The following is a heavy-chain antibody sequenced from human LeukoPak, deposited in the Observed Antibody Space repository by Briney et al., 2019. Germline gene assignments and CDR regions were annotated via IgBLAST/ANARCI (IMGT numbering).Heavy chain of an antibody. V-gene: IGHV3-30*18. CDR2: ISYDGSNK. J-gene: IGHJ4*02. CDR3: AKDGADGGWFKYYFDY. D-gene: IGHD6-19*01. CDR1: GFTFSGYG. Sequence: GRSLRLSCAASGFTFSGYGMHWVRQAPGKGLEWVAVISYDGSNKYYADSVKGRFTISRDNSKNTLYLQMNSLRAEDTAVYYCAKDGADGGWFKYYFDYWGQGTLVTVSS.